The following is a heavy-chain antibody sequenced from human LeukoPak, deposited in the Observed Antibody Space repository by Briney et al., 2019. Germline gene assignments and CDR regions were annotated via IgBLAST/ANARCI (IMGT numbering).Heavy chain of an antibody. Sequence: ASVKVSCKASEYTFTTYYIHWVRQAPGQGLEWMGIISPRGGTTYAQRFQGRVTLTRDTSTSTVYMELSSLTSDDTAIYHCTRESGGSYNDFWGQGTRVTVSS. J-gene: IGHJ4*02. CDR1: EYTFTTYY. V-gene: IGHV1-46*01. D-gene: IGHD1-26*01. CDR2: ISPRGGT. CDR3: TRESGGSYNDF.